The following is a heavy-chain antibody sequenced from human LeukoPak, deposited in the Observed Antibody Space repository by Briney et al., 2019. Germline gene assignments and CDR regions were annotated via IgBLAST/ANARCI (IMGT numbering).Heavy chain of an antibody. V-gene: IGHV3-33*06. CDR3: AKDTRGIAVAGNFDY. J-gene: IGHJ4*02. CDR2: IWYDGSNK. Sequence: GGSLRLSCAASGFTFSSYGMHWVRQAPGKGLEWVAVIWYDGSNKYYADSVKGRFTISRDSSKNTLYLQMNSLRAEDTAVYYCAKDTRGIAVAGNFDYWGQGTLVTVSS. CDR1: GFTFSSYG. D-gene: IGHD6-19*01.